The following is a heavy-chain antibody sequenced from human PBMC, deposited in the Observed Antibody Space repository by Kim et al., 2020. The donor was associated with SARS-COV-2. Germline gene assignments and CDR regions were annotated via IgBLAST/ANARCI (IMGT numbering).Heavy chain of an antibody. J-gene: IGHJ4*02. Sequence: GGSLRLSCAASGFTFSTYWMTWVRQAPGKGLEWVATIDENERKIYYVDSVKGRFTVSRDNAKNSLYLQMNSLRDDDTAVYYCARGTTAGPGVDYWGQGTLVTVSS. V-gene: IGHV3-7*03. CDR2: IDENERKI. D-gene: IGHD4-17*01. CDR3: ARGTTAGPGVDY. CDR1: GFTFSTYW.